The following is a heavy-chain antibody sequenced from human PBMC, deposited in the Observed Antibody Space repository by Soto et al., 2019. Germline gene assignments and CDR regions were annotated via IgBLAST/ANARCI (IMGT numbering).Heavy chain of an antibody. CDR2: IYSGGST. CDR3: ARDKMAAPSA. Sequence: GGSLRLSCAASGFSVSSNYMTWVRQAPGKGLEWVSVIYSGGSTYYADSVKGRFTISRDISKNTLYLQMTSLRAEDTAVYYCARDKMAAPSAWGQGTLVTVSS. D-gene: IGHD6-13*01. V-gene: IGHV3-66*01. CDR1: GFSVSSNY. J-gene: IGHJ5*02.